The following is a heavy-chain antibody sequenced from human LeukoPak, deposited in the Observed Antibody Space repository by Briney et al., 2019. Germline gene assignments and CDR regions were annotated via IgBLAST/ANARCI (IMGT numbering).Heavy chain of an antibody. CDR3: ARRENTYFQY. CDR2: IYPGDSDT. J-gene: IGHJ1*01. Sequence: GESLKISCKASGYSFTTYWIGWVRQMPGKGLEWMGIIYPGDSDTRYSRSFQGQVTISADKSISTAYLQWSSLKASDTAIYYCARRENTYFQYWGQGTLVTVSS. V-gene: IGHV5-51*01. CDR1: GYSFTTYW.